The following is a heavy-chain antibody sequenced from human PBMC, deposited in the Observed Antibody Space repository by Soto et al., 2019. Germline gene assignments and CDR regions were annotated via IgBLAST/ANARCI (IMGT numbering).Heavy chain of an antibody. J-gene: IGHJ4*02. CDR2: IYYSGST. V-gene: IGHV4-61*01. CDR1: GGSISSSSYY. CDR3: ASGFDWLNPSSLDY. D-gene: IGHD3-9*01. Sequence: SETLSLTCTVSGGSISSSSYYWSWIRQPPGKGLEWIGYIYYSGSTNYNPSLKSRVTISVDTSKNQFSLKLSSVTAADTAVYCCASGFDWLNPSSLDYWGQGTLVTVSS.